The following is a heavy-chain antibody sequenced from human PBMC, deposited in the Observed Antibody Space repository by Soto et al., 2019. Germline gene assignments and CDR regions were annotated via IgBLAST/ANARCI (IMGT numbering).Heavy chain of an antibody. CDR1: GFIFDDYA. D-gene: IGHD1-26*01. J-gene: IGHJ2*01. CDR2: ITWNSGKI. Sequence: EVQLVESGGGLVQPGRSLRLSCAASGFIFDDYAMHWVRQAPGKGLEWVSGITWNSGKIGYADSVKGRFTISRDNAKNSLYLQMNSLRPEDTALYYCAKEGGAHWYFDVWGRGTLVTVSS. CDR3: AKEGGAHWYFDV. V-gene: IGHV3-9*01.